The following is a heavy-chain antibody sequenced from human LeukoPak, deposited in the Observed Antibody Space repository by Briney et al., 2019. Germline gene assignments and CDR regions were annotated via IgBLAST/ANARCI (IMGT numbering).Heavy chain of an antibody. J-gene: IGHJ4*02. CDR1: GGSFSGYY. CDR2: INHSGST. V-gene: IGHV4-34*01. CDR3: ARGPHPPRSSRGSIGDY. Sequence: SETLSLTCAVYGGSFSGYYWSWIRQPPGKGLEWIGEINHSGSTNYNPSLKSRVTISVDTSKNQFSLKLSSVTAADTAVYYCARGPHPPRSSRGSIGDYWGQGTLVTVSS. D-gene: IGHD6-13*01.